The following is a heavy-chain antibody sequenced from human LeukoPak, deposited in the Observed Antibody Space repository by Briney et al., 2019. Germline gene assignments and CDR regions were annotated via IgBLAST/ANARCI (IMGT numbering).Heavy chain of an antibody. Sequence: GASVKVSCKASGYTFTSYYMHWVRQAPGQGLEWMGIINPSGGSTSYAQKFQGRVTMTRDMSTSTVYMELSSLRSEDTAVYYCVRGGIRCSSTSCLNWFDPWGQGTLVTVSS. J-gene: IGHJ5*02. D-gene: IGHD2-2*01. CDR1: GYTFTSYY. V-gene: IGHV1-46*01. CDR3: VRGGIRCSSTSCLNWFDP. CDR2: INPSGGST.